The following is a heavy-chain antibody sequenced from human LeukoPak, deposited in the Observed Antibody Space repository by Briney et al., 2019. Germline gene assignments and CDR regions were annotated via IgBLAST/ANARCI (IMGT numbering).Heavy chain of an antibody. CDR2: VYNSESI. Sequence: SETLSLTCTVSGGSINGYYWSWIRQPAGKGLEWIGRVYNSESINYNPSLKSRVTMSIDTSKNKFYLKLNSVTAADTAVYYCARDRSSSYTRDWFDPWGQGALVTVSS. CDR3: ARDRSSSYTRDWFDP. CDR1: GGSINGYY. V-gene: IGHV4-4*07. D-gene: IGHD2-2*01. J-gene: IGHJ5*02.